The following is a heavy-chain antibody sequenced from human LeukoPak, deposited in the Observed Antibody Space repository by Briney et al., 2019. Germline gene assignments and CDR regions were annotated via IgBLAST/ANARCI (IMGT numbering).Heavy chain of an antibody. Sequence: PGGTLRLSCAASGFSFSNYGMNWVRQAPGKGLEWVSGIIGSGAMTYYADSVKGRFTISRDNSKNTVYLQMNSLRADDTAVYYCAKDGGEYYDILTGYYPRLYYMDVWGKGTTVTISS. D-gene: IGHD3-9*01. V-gene: IGHV3-23*01. CDR1: GFSFSNYG. CDR2: IIGSGAMT. J-gene: IGHJ6*03. CDR3: AKDGGEYYDILTGYYPRLYYMDV.